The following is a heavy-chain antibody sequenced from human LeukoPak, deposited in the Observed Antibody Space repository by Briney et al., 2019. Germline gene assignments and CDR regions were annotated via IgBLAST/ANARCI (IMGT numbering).Heavy chain of an antibody. CDR1: GYSFTGHY. D-gene: IGHD6-13*01. J-gene: IGHJ4*02. Sequence: ASVRASCKASGYSFTGHYMHWVRQAPGQGPEWMGWINPNSGGTNYALKFQGRVTMTSDTSISTAYMELRRLRSDDTAVYYCVRDSSSWYRYYRGVYWGQGTLVTVSS. V-gene: IGHV1-2*02. CDR3: VRDSSSWYRYYRGVY. CDR2: INPNSGGT.